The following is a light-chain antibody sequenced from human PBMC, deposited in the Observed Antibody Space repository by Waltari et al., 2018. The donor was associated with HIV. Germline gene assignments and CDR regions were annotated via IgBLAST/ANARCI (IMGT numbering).Light chain of an antibody. V-gene: IGLV1-47*01. J-gene: IGLJ3*02. Sequence: QSVLPHPPSASGTPGQRVTISCSGSSSNIGSNYVYWYRQLPGTAPKLLIYRSNQRPSGVPDRFSGSKSGTSASLAISGLRSENEADYYCAAWDASLSVWVFGGGTKLTVL. CDR3: AAWDASLSVWV. CDR2: RSN. CDR1: SSNIGSNY.